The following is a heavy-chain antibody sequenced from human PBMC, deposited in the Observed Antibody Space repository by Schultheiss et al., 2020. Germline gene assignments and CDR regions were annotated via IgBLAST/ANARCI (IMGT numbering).Heavy chain of an antibody. CDR2: ISGSGGST. V-gene: IGHV3-23*01. J-gene: IGHJ6*02. CDR1: GFTFSSYA. D-gene: IGHD3-9*01. CDR3: ARAGVRYFDLLPPTYYYYGMDV. Sequence: WGSLRLSCAVYGFTFSSYAMSWVRQAPGKGLEWVSAISGSGGSTYYADSVKGRFTISRDNAKNTLYLQMNSLKTEDTAVYYCARAGVRYFDLLPPTYYYYGMDVWGQGTTVTVSS.